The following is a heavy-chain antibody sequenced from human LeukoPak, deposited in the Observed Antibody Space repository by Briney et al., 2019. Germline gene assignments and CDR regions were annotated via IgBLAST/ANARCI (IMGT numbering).Heavy chain of an antibody. J-gene: IGHJ3*02. CDR1: GSSIGSFSY. CDR3: ARPDGELDAFDI. CDR2: IDPSGST. Sequence: PSETLSLTCAVSGSSIGSFSYWAWIRQSPGKGLEWIATIDPSGSTYYNPSLKSRVTISVDTPKNQFSLKLSSVTAADTAVYYCARPDGELDAFDIWGQGTMVTVSS. V-gene: IGHV4-38-2*01. D-gene: IGHD3-10*01.